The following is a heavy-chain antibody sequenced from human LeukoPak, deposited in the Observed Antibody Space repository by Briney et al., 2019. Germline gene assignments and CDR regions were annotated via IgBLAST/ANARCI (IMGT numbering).Heavy chain of an antibody. V-gene: IGHV1-8*03. CDR3: ARTTSFTASGYDY. CDR1: GYTFTNYH. CDR2: MNPNNGDS. Sequence: ASVTVSCKASGYTFTNYHINWVRQATGQRLQWMGWMNPNNGDSGYAQKFQGRVTITRDTSISTSYMELRSLRSDDTAVYFCARTTSFTASGYDYWGQGTLVTVSS. J-gene: IGHJ4*02. D-gene: IGHD6-25*01.